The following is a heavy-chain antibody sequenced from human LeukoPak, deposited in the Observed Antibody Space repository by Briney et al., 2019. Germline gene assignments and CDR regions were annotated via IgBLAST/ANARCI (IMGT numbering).Heavy chain of an antibody. CDR2: ISGSGGST. CDR3: AKDRRSGYSSGWYGY. J-gene: IGHJ4*02. D-gene: IGHD6-19*01. V-gene: IGHV3-23*01. Sequence: PGGSLSLSCAASGFTFCSYAISSVPEAPGEGLGSVSAISGSGGSTYYANSVKGRFTISRDNSKNTLYLQMNSLRAEDTAVYYCAKDRRSGYSSGWYGYWGQGTLVTVSS. CDR1: GFTFCSYA.